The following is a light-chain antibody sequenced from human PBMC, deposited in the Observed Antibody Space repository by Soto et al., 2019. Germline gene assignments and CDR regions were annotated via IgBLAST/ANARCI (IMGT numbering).Light chain of an antibody. V-gene: IGKV3-20*01. J-gene: IGKJ2*01. CDR1: QSVSTRY. Sequence: ESMLTQSPGTLSLSPGERATLSCRASQSVSTRYLAWYQQKPGQAPRLLIYGASIRATGIPDRFSGSGSGTDFTITISRLEPEDFAVYYCHQFGSSPPAFTFGQGTKLEL. CDR3: HQFGSSPPAFT. CDR2: GAS.